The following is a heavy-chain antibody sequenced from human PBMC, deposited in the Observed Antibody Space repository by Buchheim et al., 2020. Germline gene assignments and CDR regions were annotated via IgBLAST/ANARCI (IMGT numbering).Heavy chain of an antibody. CDR1: GYTFTNYY. Sequence: QVQLVQSGTEVKRPGASVKVSCKAFGYTFTNYYIHWVRQAPGQGLEWMGLINPGGGFTIYAQKFQGRISMTRDTSTSTLYMELSSLRSDDTAVYYCARDLYYDSSGYFFGRGYFDYWGQGTL. CDR2: INPGGGFT. D-gene: IGHD3-22*01. J-gene: IGHJ4*02. V-gene: IGHV1-46*01. CDR3: ARDLYYDSSGYFFGRGYFDY.